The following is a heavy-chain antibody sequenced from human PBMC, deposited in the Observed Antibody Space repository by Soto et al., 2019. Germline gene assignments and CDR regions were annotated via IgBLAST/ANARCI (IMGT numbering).Heavy chain of an antibody. Sequence: GESLKISCKGSGYNFDTRWIAWVRQMPGRGLELLGIIYPGDSCTRYSPSFQGQVTMSVDKSISTAYLQWTSLRASDTAIYYCARDLGAHSFPFNPWGQGTLVTVSS. CDR3: ARDLGAHSFPFNP. J-gene: IGHJ5*02. V-gene: IGHV5-51*01. CDR2: IYPGDSCT. CDR1: GYNFDTRW. D-gene: IGHD3-16*01.